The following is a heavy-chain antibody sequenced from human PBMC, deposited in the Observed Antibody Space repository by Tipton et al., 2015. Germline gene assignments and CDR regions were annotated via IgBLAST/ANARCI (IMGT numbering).Heavy chain of an antibody. D-gene: IGHD4-17*01. CDR2: ISTYNGNT. CDR3: ARDRYGDRDFDY. J-gene: IGHJ4*02. V-gene: IGHV1-18*01. Sequence: QSGAEVKKPGASVKVSCKTSGYTFTNYPITWVRQAPGQGLEWMGWISTYNGNTNYAQNLQGRLIMTTDTSTSTVYMEVRSLRSDDTAVYYCARDRYGDRDFDYWGQGTLVTVAS. CDR1: GYTFTNYP.